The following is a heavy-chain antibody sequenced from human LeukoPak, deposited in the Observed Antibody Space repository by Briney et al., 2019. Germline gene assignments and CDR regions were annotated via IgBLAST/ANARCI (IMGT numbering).Heavy chain of an antibody. CDR3: ARGSPLGQNWFDP. CDR1: GGSFSDYY. CDR2: IYHSGST. V-gene: IGHV4-34*01. Sequence: PSETLSLTCDVYGGSFSDYYWSWIRQPPGRGLEWIGEIYHSGSTNYNPSLKSRVTLSVDTSKTQFSLNLSSVTAADTAVYYCARGSPLGQNWFDPWGQGTLVTVSS. D-gene: IGHD3-10*01. J-gene: IGHJ5*02.